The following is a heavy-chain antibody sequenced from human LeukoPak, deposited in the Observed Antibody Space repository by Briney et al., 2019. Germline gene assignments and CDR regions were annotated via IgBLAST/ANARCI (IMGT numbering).Heavy chain of an antibody. Sequence: GGSLRLSCVASGFTFSDYSMNWVRQSPGKGLEWIAYITSRSAFTYFADSVKGRFTVSRDDAKNSLYLYLTSVRVDDTAVYYCARDLTSAYWSPGGYYYYMDVWGKGTAVTVPS. CDR3: ARDLTSAYWSPGGYYYYMDV. D-gene: IGHD3-16*01. J-gene: IGHJ6*03. CDR1: GFTFSDYS. V-gene: IGHV3-48*01. CDR2: ITSRSAFT.